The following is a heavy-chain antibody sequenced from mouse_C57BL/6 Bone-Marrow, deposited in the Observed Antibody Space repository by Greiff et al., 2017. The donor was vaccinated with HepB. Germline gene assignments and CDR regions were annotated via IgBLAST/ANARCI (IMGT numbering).Heavy chain of an antibody. V-gene: IGHV1-66*01. D-gene: IGHD2-1*01. CDR2: IYPGSGNT. Sequence: VQLQQSGPELVKPGASVKISCKASGYSFTSYYIHWVKQRPGQGLEWIGWIYPGSGNTKYNEKFKGKATLTADTSSSTAYMQLSSLTSEDSAVYYCAREGNLYAMDYWGQGTSVTVSS. CDR3: AREGNLYAMDY. CDR1: GYSFTSYY. J-gene: IGHJ4*01.